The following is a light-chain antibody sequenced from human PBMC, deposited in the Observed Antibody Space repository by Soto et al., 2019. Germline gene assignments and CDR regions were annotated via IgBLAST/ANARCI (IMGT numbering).Light chain of an antibody. CDR1: QSISNY. Sequence: DLQMTQPPSCISASLVVRLCVTCRASQSISNYLNWYQQKPGKAPKLLIYTASSLQSGVPSRFSGSGSGTDFTLTISSLQPEDVATDYCQKSYSNPLTCGGGTKVDI. J-gene: IGKJ4*01. V-gene: IGKV1-39*01. CDR2: TAS. CDR3: QKSYSNPLT.